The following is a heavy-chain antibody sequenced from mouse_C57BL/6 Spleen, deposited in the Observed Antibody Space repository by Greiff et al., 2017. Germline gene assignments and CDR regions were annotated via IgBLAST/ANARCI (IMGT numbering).Heavy chain of an antibody. CDR2: IYPGDGDT. Sequence: VKLQESGPELVKPGASVKISCKASGYAFSSSWMNWVKQRPGKGLEWIGRIYPGDGDTNYNGKFKGKATLTADKSSSTAYMQLSSLTSEDSAVYFCARGSTVFDYWGQGTTLTVSS. V-gene: IGHV1-82*01. CDR3: ARGSTVFDY. CDR1: GYAFSSSW. J-gene: IGHJ2*01.